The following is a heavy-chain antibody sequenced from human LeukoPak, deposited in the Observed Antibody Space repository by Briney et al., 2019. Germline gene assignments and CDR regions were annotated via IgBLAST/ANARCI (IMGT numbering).Heavy chain of an antibody. J-gene: IGHJ5*02. Sequence: AASVKVSCKASGGTFSSYAISWVRQAPGQGLEWMGRIIPILGKANYAQKFQGRVTITADKSTSTAYMELSSLRSEDTAVYYCARGALGGLQLILWFDPWGQGTLVTVSS. CDR3: ARGALGGLQLILWFDP. D-gene: IGHD5-24*01. V-gene: IGHV1-69*04. CDR2: IIPILGKA. CDR1: GGTFSSYA.